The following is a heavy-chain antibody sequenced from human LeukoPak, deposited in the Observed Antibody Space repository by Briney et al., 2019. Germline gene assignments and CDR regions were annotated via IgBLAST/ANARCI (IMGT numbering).Heavy chain of an antibody. V-gene: IGHV4-31*03. J-gene: IGHJ4*02. CDR1: GGSISSGGYY. Sequence: PSETLSLTCTVSGGSISSGGYYWSWIRQHPGKGLEWIGYIYYSGSTYYNPSLKSRVTISVDTSKNQFSLKLSSVTAADTAVYYCARVDGFKGSGSYAPIQVFDYWGQGTLVTVSS. CDR2: IYYSGST. CDR3: ARVDGFKGSGSYAPIQVFDY. D-gene: IGHD3-10*01.